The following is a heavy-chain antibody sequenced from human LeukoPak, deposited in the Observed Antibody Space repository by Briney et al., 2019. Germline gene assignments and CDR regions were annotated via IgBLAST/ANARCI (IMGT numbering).Heavy chain of an antibody. CDR1: GFTFSNAW. CDR3: TTEGDCSSSSCYWVEYYYYGMDV. CDR2: IKSKGDGGTP. D-gene: IGHD2-2*01. J-gene: IGHJ6*02. Sequence: GGSLRLSCAASGFTFSNAWMSWVRQAPGKGLEWVGRIKSKGDGGTPDNAAPVKGRFTISRDDSKNTVYLQMNSLKTEDTAMYYCTTEGDCSSSSCYWVEYYYYGMDVWGQGTTVTVSS. V-gene: IGHV3-15*01.